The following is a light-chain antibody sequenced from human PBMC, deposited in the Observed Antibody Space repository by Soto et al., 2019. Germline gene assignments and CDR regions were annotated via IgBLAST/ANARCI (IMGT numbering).Light chain of an antibody. CDR3: QQYNNWPRT. Sequence: EILLTQSPSTLSASPGARATLSCRASQSISSNLAWYQQKPGQAPRLLIYGASTLATGIPARFIGSGSGTEFTLTISSLQSEDFAVYYCQQYNNWPRTFGRGTKVEIK. CDR2: GAS. V-gene: IGKV3-15*01. CDR1: QSISSN. J-gene: IGKJ1*01.